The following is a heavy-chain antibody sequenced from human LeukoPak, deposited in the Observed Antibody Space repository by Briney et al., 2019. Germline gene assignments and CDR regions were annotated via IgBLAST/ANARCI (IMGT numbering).Heavy chain of an antibody. D-gene: IGHD6-13*01. V-gene: IGHV3-73*01. J-gene: IGHJ4*02. CDR1: GFTFSGSA. CDR3: TRHIGAAAGTYDY. Sequence: GGSLRLSCAASGFTFSGSAMHWVRQASGKGLEWVGRIRSKANSYATAYAASVKGRFTISRDDSKNTAYLQMNSLKTEDTAVYYCTRHIGAAAGTYDYWGQGTLVTVSS. CDR2: IRSKANSYAT.